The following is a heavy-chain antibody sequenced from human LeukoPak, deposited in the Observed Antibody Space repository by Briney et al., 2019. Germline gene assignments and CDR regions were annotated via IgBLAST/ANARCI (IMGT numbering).Heavy chain of an antibody. CDR3: ARVPNNDWYILYYFDY. CDR1: GFTFSSYS. J-gene: IGHJ4*02. CDR2: ISSSSSYI. Sequence: GGSLRLSCAASGFTFSSYSMNWVRQAPGKGLEWVSSISSSSSYIYYADSVKGRFTISRDNAKNSLYLQMNSLRAEDTAVYYCARVPNNDWYILYYFDYRGQGTLVTVSS. D-gene: IGHD3-9*01. V-gene: IGHV3-21*01.